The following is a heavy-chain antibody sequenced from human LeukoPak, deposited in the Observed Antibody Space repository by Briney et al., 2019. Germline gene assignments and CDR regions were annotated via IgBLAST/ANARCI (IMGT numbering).Heavy chain of an antibody. J-gene: IGHJ3*02. V-gene: IGHV4-38-2*02. CDR2: IYHSGST. Sequence: SETLSLTCAVSGYSISSGYYWGWIRPPPGKGLEWIGSIYHSGSTYYNPSLKSRVTILVDTSKNQFSLKLSSVTAADTAVYYCAREGRVAVARRYAFDIWGQGTMVTVSS. D-gene: IGHD6-19*01. CDR1: GYSISSGYY. CDR3: AREGRVAVARRYAFDI.